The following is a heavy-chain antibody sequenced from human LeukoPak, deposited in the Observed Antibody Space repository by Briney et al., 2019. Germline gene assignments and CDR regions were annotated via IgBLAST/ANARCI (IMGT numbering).Heavy chain of an antibody. CDR3: AREYADGSGSYYNPLGMDYYYYMDV. D-gene: IGHD3-10*01. CDR1: GYTFTSYD. Sequence: ASVKVSCKASGYTFTSYDINWVRQATGQGLEWMGWINPNSGGTNYAQKLQGRVTMTTDTSTSTAYMELRSLRSDDTAVYYCAREYADGSGSYYNPLGMDYYYYMDVWGKGTTVTISS. V-gene: IGHV1-18*01. J-gene: IGHJ6*03. CDR2: INPNSGGT.